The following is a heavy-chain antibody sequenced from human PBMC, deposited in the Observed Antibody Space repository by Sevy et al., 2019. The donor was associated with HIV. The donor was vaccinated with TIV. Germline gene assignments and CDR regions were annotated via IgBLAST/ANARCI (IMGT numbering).Heavy chain of an antibody. CDR3: ARVGMKELGDYFDY. V-gene: IGHV3-21*01. D-gene: IGHD1-26*01. CDR2: ISSSSSYI. Sequence: GGSLRLSCAASGFTFSSYSMNWVRQAPGKGLEWVSSISSSSSYIYYADSVKGRFTISRDNAKNSLYLQMNSLRAEDTAVYYCARVGMKELGDYFDYWGQGTLVTVSS. CDR1: GFTFSSYS. J-gene: IGHJ4*02.